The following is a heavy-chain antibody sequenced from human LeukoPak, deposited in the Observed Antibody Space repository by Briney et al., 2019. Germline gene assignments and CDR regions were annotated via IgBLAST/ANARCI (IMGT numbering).Heavy chain of an antibody. CDR1: GGSISSGGYY. CDR2: IYYSGST. J-gene: IGHJ6*02. D-gene: IGHD2-2*01. Sequence: PSETLSLTCTVSGGSISSGGYYWSWIRQHPGKGLEWIGYIYYSGSTYYNPSLKSRVTISVDTSKNQFSLKLSSVTAADTAVYYCARSGSIQAHRRVVPAVYYGMDVWGQGTTATVSS. V-gene: IGHV4-31*03. CDR3: ARSGSIQAHRRVVPAVYYGMDV.